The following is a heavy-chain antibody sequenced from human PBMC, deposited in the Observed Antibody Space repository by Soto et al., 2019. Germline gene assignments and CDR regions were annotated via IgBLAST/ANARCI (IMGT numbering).Heavy chain of an antibody. V-gene: IGHV4-59*01. Sequence: SETLSLTCTVSGGSISSYYWSWSRQPPGKGLEWIGYIYYSGSTNYNPSLKSRVTISVDTSKNQFSLKLSSVTAADTAVYYCARHGLEYYDFWSGTRDYYYYYMDVWGKGTTVTVSS. J-gene: IGHJ6*03. CDR1: GGSISSYY. CDR3: ARHGLEYYDFWSGTRDYYYYYMDV. D-gene: IGHD3-3*01. CDR2: IYYSGST.